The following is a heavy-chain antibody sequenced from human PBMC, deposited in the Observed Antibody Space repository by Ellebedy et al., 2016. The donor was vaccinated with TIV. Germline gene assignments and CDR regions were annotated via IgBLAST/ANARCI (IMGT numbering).Heavy chain of an antibody. J-gene: IGHJ4*02. D-gene: IGHD6-6*01. CDR2: IIPILGIA. V-gene: IGHV1-69*04. CDR1: GGTFSSYA. Sequence: AASVKVSCKASGGTFSSYAISWVRQAPGQGLEWMGRIIPILGIANYAQKFQGRVTITADKSTSTAYMELSSLRSEDTAVYYCARDLAVSIAARPDDYWGQGTLVTVSS. CDR3: ARDLAVSIAARPDDY.